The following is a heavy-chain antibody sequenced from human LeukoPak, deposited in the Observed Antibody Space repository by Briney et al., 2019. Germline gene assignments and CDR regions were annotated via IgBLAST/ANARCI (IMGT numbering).Heavy chain of an antibody. CDR2: INHSGST. CDR1: GGSFSGYY. J-gene: IGHJ5*02. D-gene: IGHD6-13*01. Sequence: SETLSLTCAVYGGSFSGYYWSWIRQPPGKGLEWIGEINHSGSTNYNPSLKSRVTISVDTSKNQFSLKLSSVTAADTAVYYCVRGESSSAGTGIWFDPWGQGTPVTVSS. CDR3: VRGESSSAGTGIWFDP. V-gene: IGHV4-34*01.